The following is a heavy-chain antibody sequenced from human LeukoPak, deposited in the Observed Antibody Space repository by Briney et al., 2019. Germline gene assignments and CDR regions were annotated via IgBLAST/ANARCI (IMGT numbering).Heavy chain of an antibody. V-gene: IGHV4-4*09. D-gene: IGHD2-21*01. CDR3: VXXXXXXXXXXXXXXXXV. CDR2: IYNSGST. J-gene: IGHJ6*04. CDR1: GGSISSYF. Sequence: SETLSLTRTVTGGSISSYFWRWIRQPPGKGLEWIGYIYNSGSTNYNPSLQSRVTIPVDPSENHVHLKLRNEPAAGTAGDYVVXXXXXXXXXXXXXXXXVWGKGATVTVSS.